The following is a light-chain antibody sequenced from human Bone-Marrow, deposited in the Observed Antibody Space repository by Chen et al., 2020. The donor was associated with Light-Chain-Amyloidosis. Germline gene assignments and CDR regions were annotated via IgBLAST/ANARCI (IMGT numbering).Light chain of an antibody. V-gene: IGKV4-1*01. J-gene: IGKJ4*01. CDR2: WAS. CDR3: QQCYGSPLT. CDR1: QSHLSKNKNY. Sequence: DIAMSQSPDSLAVSLGARATINCKSSQSHLSKNKNYLVWYQQKPGQPPNLLIAWASTRESGVPDRFSGIGSGTDFTLTISSLQAEDVAGYYCQQCYGSPLTFGGGTKVEIK.